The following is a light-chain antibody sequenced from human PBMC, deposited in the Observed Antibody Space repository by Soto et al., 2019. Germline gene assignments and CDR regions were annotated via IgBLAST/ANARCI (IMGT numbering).Light chain of an antibody. V-gene: IGKV3-11*01. CDR3: QQYGSSPYT. J-gene: IGKJ2*01. CDR1: RSVSTY. Sequence: EIVVTQSPATLSLSPGDRATLSCRASRSVSTYLAWYQQKPGQAPRLLIYDTSHRATGIPARFSGSGSGTDFTLTISSLEPEDFAVYYCQQYGSSPYTFGQGTKVDIK. CDR2: DTS.